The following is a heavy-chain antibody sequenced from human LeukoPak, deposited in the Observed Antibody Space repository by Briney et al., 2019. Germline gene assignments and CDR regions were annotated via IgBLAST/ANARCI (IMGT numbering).Heavy chain of an antibody. J-gene: IGHJ4*02. CDR1: GGSISSYY. CDR2: ISYSGST. V-gene: IGHV4-59*01. Sequence: SETLSLSCTVSGGSISSYYWNWIRQSPTKGLEWIGYISYSGSTNYNPSLKSRVTIPLDTSKNQFSLKVRSVTAADTAVYYCARGFDSKSTYFDYWGQGTLVTVSS. CDR3: ARGFDSKSTYFDY. D-gene: IGHD5-12*01.